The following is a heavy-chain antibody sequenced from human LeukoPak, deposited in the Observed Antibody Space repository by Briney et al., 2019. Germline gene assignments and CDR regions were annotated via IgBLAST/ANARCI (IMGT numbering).Heavy chain of an antibody. CDR2: INHSGST. Sequence: PSETLSLTCAVYGGSFSGYYWTWIRQPPGKGLEWIGEINHSGSTNYNPSLKSRVTISVDTSKNQFSLKLSSVTAADTAVYYCARGFGYGDYAVDYWGLGTLVTVSS. D-gene: IGHD4-17*01. V-gene: IGHV4-34*01. CDR3: ARGFGYGDYAVDY. CDR1: GGSFSGYY. J-gene: IGHJ4*02.